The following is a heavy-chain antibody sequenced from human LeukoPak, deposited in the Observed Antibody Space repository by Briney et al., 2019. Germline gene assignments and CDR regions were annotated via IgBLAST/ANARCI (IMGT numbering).Heavy chain of an antibody. CDR1: GITFCSYW. J-gene: IGHJ4*02. CDR3: VRGIGGYGDY. D-gene: IGHD2-15*01. Sequence: GGSLRLSCAASGITFCSYWMHWVRQVPGKGLVWVARINSDGSITSYADSVKGRFTISRDNAKNTQYLQMNSLRVEDTAVYYCVRGIGGYGDYWGQGTLVTVSS. V-gene: IGHV3-74*01. CDR2: INSDGSIT.